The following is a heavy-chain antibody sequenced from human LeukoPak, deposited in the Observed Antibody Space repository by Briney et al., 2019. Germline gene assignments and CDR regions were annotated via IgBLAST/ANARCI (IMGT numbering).Heavy chain of an antibody. Sequence: GRSLRLSCAASGFTFSSYGMHWVRQAPGKGLEWVAVISYDGSNKYYADSVKGRFTISRDNSKNTLYLQMNSLRAEDTAVYYCAKDLPGRDGYNPNLDYWGQGTLVTVSS. J-gene: IGHJ4*02. V-gene: IGHV3-30*18. CDR2: ISYDGSNK. CDR3: AKDLPGRDGYNPNLDY. D-gene: IGHD5-24*01. CDR1: GFTFSSYG.